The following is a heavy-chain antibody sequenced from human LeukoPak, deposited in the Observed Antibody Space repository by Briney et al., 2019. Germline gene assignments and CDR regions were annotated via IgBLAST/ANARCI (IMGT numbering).Heavy chain of an antibody. CDR3: ARVSNSGWYFHFDY. Sequence: GASVTVSCKASGYTFADYYVHWVRQALGQGLEWMGWINPKTNGTNFALKFLGRVTMTRDTSISTAYMELSSLRSEDTAVYYCARVSNSGWYFHFDYWGQGTLVTVSS. V-gene: IGHV1-2*02. CDR2: INPKTNGT. J-gene: IGHJ4*02. D-gene: IGHD6-19*01. CDR1: GYTFADYY.